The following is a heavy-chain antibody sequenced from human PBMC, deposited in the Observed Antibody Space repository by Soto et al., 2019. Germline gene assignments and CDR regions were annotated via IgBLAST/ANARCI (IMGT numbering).Heavy chain of an antibody. V-gene: IGHV4-34*01. J-gene: IGHJ4*02. CDR1: GGSFSGYY. Sequence: ETLSLTCAVYGGSFSGYYWSWIRQPPGKGLEWIGEINHSGSTNYNPSLKSRVTISVDTSKNQFSLKLSSVTAADTAVYYCARGTSVVPAAKKAFDYWGQGTLVTVSS. D-gene: IGHD2-2*01. CDR2: INHSGST. CDR3: ARGTSVVPAAKKAFDY.